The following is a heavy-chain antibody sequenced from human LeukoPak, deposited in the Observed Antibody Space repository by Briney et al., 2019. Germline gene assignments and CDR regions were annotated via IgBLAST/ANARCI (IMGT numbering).Heavy chain of an antibody. Sequence: SETLSLTCTVSGGSISSYYWSWIRQPPGKGLEWIGYVYYTGSTNYNPSLKSRVTMSLDTSKNQFSLRLSSVTAADTAVYYCARVRGYTYGSGDDAFDIWGQGTMVTVSS. V-gene: IGHV4-59*01. D-gene: IGHD5-18*01. CDR2: VYYTGST. CDR1: GGSISSYY. J-gene: IGHJ3*02. CDR3: ARVRGYTYGSGDDAFDI.